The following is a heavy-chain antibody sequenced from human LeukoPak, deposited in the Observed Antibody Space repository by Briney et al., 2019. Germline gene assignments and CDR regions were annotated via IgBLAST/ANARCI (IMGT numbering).Heavy chain of an antibody. CDR3: ARTPRGEFSDY. V-gene: IGHV4-59*01. Sequence: SETLSLTCSVSGGSISSYYWSWIRRPPGKGLEWIGYIHYSGSTNYNPSLKSRVTISADTSNNQFSLKLISVTAADTAVYYCARTPRGEFSDYWGQGTLVTVSS. J-gene: IGHJ4*02. D-gene: IGHD3-16*01. CDR1: GGSISSYY. CDR2: IHYSGST.